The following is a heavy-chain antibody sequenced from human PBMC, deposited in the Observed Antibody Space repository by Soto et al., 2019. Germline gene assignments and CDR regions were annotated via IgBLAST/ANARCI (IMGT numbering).Heavy chain of an antibody. J-gene: IGHJ5*02. Sequence: EGQLLQSGGDLVQPGGSLRLSCAGSGLTLRSYAMTWIRQTPEKGLEWVSTISGRSAVPSYADSVNGRFTVSRDNSKNTLYVQKNSLRPDDTAIYYCAKGGPFTGGFDPWGQGTLVTVST. CDR1: GLTLRSYA. D-gene: IGHD3-16*01. V-gene: IGHV3-23*01. CDR3: AKGGPFTGGFDP. CDR2: ISGRSAVP.